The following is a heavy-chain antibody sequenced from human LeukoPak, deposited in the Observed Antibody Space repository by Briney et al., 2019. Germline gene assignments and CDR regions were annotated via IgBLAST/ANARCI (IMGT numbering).Heavy chain of an antibody. CDR3: ARDAGITVADYYYYYYMDV. J-gene: IGHJ6*03. CDR1: GYTFTSYD. Sequence: GASVKVSCKASGYTFTSYDINWVRQATGQGLEWMGWMNPNSGNTSYAQKFQGRVTMTRNTSISTAYMELSRLRSDDTAVYYCARDAGITVADYYYYYYMDVWGKGTTVTVSS. V-gene: IGHV1-8*01. CDR2: MNPNSGNT. D-gene: IGHD6-19*01.